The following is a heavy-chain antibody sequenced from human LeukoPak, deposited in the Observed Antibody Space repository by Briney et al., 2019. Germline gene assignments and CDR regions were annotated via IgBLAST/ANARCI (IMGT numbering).Heavy chain of an antibody. V-gene: IGHV3-23*01. CDR2: INGPGDNP. CDR3: AKVSVCYGCYLDF. D-gene: IGHD3-16*01. Sequence: GGSLRLSCAASGYAFSSHGLTWVRQAPGKGLEWASTINGPGDNPYAETVKGRFTISRDNSKNTLYLQMHSLRAEDTAIYYCAKVSVCYGCYLDFWGQGTLVTVS. CDR1: GYAFSSHG. J-gene: IGHJ4*02.